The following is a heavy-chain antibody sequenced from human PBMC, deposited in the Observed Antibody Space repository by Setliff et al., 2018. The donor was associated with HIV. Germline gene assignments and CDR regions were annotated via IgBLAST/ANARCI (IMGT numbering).Heavy chain of an antibody. V-gene: IGHV1-18*01. CDR2: ISTYNGNT. CDR1: GYTFNNYG. Sequence: ASVKVSCKASGYTFNNYGISWVRQAPGQGLEWMGWISTYNGNTNYAQKFQGRVTMTWDTSISTAYMELSRLTSDDAAVYYCARGPPIVVVPAALLTFDYWGQGTLVTVSS. D-gene: IGHD2-2*01. J-gene: IGHJ4*02. CDR3: ARGPPIVVVPAALLTFDY.